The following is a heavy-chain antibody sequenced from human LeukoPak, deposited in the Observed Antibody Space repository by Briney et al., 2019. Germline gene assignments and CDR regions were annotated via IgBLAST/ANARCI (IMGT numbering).Heavy chain of an antibody. D-gene: IGHD1-1*01. J-gene: IGHJ4*02. CDR1: GFSFSNFW. CDR2: IHPEGNEK. Sequence: PGGSLRLSCATSGFSFSNFWMRWVRQAPGRGLQWVANIHPEGNEKYHVESVKGRFTISRENARNLLFLQMNGLRVEDTAVYYCARGDDFSGDHWGQGTLGTVSS. V-gene: IGHV3-7*04. CDR3: ARGDDFSGDH.